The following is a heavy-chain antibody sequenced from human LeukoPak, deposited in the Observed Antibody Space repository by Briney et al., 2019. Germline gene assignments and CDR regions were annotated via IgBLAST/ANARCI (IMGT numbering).Heavy chain of an antibody. Sequence: VASVKVSCKASGYTFTGYYMHWVRQAPGQGLEWMGWINPNSGGTNYAQKFRGRVTMTRDTSINTAYIELSRLRSDDTAVYYCARLCGAACYTPASDYWGQGTLVTVSS. J-gene: IGHJ4*02. CDR1: GYTFTGYY. V-gene: IGHV1-2*02. D-gene: IGHD2-21*02. CDR2: INPNSGGT. CDR3: ARLCGAACYTPASDY.